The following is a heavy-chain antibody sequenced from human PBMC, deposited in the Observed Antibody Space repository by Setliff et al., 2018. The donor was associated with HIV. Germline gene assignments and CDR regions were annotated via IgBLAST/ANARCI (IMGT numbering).Heavy chain of an antibody. V-gene: IGHV3-53*01. CDR1: GFTVSDTH. D-gene: IGHD6-13*01. Sequence: TGGSLRLSCAASGFTVSDTHMTWVRQAPGKGLEWVSFIYSDGRTYYADSVKGRFTISRDNSKNTLYLHLNSLRVEDTATYYCAKDRSSNWYYYYYLDIWGKGTTVTV. J-gene: IGHJ6*03. CDR3: AKDRSSNWYYYYYLDI. CDR2: IYSDGRT.